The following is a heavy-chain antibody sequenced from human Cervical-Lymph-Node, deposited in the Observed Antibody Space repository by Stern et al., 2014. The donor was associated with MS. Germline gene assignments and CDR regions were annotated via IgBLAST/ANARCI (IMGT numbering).Heavy chain of an antibody. V-gene: IGHV1-58*01. D-gene: IGHD6-19*01. CDR1: GFTFTSSA. CDR2: IVVGSGNT. CDR3: AADPYSSGWSKYYWYFDL. J-gene: IGHJ2*01. Sequence: QLVESGPEVKKPGTSVKVSCKTSGFTFTSSAVQGVRQARGQRLEWLGWIVVGSGNTNYAQKFQERVTITRDMSTGTAYMELSNLRSEDTAVYYCAADPYSSGWSKYYWYFDLWGRGTLVTVSS.